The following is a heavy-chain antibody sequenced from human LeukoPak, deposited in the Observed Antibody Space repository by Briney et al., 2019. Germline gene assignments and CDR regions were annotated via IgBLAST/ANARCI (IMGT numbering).Heavy chain of an antibody. D-gene: IGHD3-10*01. CDR1: GGSISSYY. Sequence: PSETLSLTCTVSGGSISSYYWSWIRQPPGKGLEWIGYIYYSGSTNYNPSLKSRVTISVDTSKNQFSLKLSSVTAADTAVYYCARDRAVWFGELSYYYYGMDVWGQGTTVTVSS. CDR2: IYYSGST. CDR3: ARDRAVWFGELSYYYYGMDV. V-gene: IGHV4-59*01. J-gene: IGHJ6*02.